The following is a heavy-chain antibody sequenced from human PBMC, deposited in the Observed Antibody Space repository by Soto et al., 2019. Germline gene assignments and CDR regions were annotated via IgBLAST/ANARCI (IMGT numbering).Heavy chain of an antibody. D-gene: IGHD6-13*01. J-gene: IGHJ5*02. CDR1: GFTFRSFT. Sequence: GGSLRLSCAASGFTFRSFTMNWVRHAPGKGLEWVSTISSNSAYIYYTDALRGRFTITRDNDKNSLHLQMNSLRAEDTAVDYCTRDASRDSSARGWFDPWGPGTLVTVSS. CDR3: TRDASRDSSARGWFDP. CDR2: ISSNSAYI. V-gene: IGHV3-21*01.